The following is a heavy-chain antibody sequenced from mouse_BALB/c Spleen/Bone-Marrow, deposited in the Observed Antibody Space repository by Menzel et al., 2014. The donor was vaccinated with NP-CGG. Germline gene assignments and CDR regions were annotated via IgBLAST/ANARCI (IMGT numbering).Heavy chain of an antibody. Sequence: EVKVVESGAELVKPGASVKLSCTASGFNIKDNYIHWVKQRPEQGLEWIGRIDPANGITKYGPKFQGKTTITTDTSSNTAYLQLSSLTSEDTAVYYCARSGDGPFAYWGQGTLVTVSA. J-gene: IGHJ3*01. CDR3: ARSGDGPFAY. V-gene: IGHV14-3*02. D-gene: IGHD2-3*01. CDR1: GFNIKDNY. CDR2: IDPANGIT.